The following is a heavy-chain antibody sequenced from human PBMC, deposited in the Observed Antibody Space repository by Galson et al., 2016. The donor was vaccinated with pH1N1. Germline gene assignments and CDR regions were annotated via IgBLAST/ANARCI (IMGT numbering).Heavy chain of an antibody. D-gene: IGHD2/OR15-2a*01. CDR1: GYNFDRYW. CDR2: IYPGDSDT. V-gene: IGHV5-51*01. Sequence: QSGAEVKKPGGSLKISCKGSGYNFDRYWIGWVRQMPGKGLEWVGIIYPGDSDTRYSPSFQGQVSISADKSISTAYLQWSSLKASDTAMYYCARQEFSDYWGQGTLVIVSS. J-gene: IGHJ4*02. CDR3: ARQEFSDY.